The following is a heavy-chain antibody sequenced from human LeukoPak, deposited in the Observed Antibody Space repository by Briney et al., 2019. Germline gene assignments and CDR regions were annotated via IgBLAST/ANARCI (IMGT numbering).Heavy chain of an antibody. J-gene: IGHJ4*02. D-gene: IGHD3-22*01. V-gene: IGHV4-34*01. Sequence: PSETLSLTCAVYGGSFSGYYWSWIRQPPGKGLEWIGEINHSGSTNYNPSLKSRVTISVDTSKNQFSLKLSSVTAADTAVYYCAREGLDRVGFDYWGQGTLVTVSS. CDR3: AREGLDRVGFDY. CDR2: INHSGST. CDR1: GGSFSGYY.